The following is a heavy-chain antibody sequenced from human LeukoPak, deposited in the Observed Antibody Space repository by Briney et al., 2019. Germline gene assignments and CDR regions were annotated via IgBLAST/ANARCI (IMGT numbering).Heavy chain of an antibody. D-gene: IGHD6-19*01. CDR1: GGSFSGYY. Sequence: PSETLSLTCGVNGGSFSGYYWSWIRQSPGKGLEWIGEINHSGSTNYNPSLKGRITISVDPSTNQFSLKLRSVTAAATDASYFSSQYSSGWYKEYFQYWGQGTLVTVSS. V-gene: IGHV4-34*03. CDR3: SSQYSSGWYKEYFQY. J-gene: IGHJ1*01. CDR2: INHSGST.